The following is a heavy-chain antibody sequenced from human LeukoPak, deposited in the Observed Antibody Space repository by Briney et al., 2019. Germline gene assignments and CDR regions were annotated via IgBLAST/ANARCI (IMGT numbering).Heavy chain of an antibody. CDR3: ARMRGYSYGQTDY. D-gene: IGHD5-18*01. CDR2: INPNSGGT. J-gene: IGHJ4*02. V-gene: IGHV1-2*02. Sequence: ASVKVSCKASGYTFTGHDMHWVRQAPGQGLEWMGWINPNSGGTNYAQKFQGRVTMTRDTSISTAYMELSRLRSDDTAVYYCARMRGYSYGQTDYWGQGTLVTVSS. CDR1: GYTFTGHD.